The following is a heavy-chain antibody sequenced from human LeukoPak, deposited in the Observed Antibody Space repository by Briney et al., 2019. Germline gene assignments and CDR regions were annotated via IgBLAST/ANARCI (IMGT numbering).Heavy chain of an antibody. J-gene: IGHJ4*02. CDR2: IYHSGST. CDR1: GASMSRYY. V-gene: IGHV4-59*01. CDR3: ATDGYSYIEY. D-gene: IGHD5-18*01. Sequence: PSETLSLTCSVSGASMSRYYWSWIRQSPGKALEWIGYIYHSGSTKYNPSLKSRVTISVDTSKNQFSLKLSSVTAADTAVYYCATDGYSYIEYWGQGTLVIVSS.